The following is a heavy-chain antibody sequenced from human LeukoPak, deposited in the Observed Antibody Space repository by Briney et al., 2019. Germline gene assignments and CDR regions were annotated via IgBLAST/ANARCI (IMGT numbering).Heavy chain of an antibody. CDR2: IYPDDSDT. D-gene: IGHD2-2*01. Sequence: GESLKISCKGSGYSFTSYWIGWVRQMPGKGLEWMGIIYPDDSDTRYSPSFQGQVTISADKSICTAYLQWSSLKASDTAMYYCARHKDQLLSNWFDPWGQGTLVTVSS. CDR3: ARHKDQLLSNWFDP. J-gene: IGHJ5*02. CDR1: GYSFTSYW. V-gene: IGHV5-51*01.